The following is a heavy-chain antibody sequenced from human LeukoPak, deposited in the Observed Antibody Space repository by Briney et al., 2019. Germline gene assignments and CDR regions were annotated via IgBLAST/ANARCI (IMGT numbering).Heavy chain of an antibody. J-gene: IGHJ3*02. V-gene: IGHV4-59*11. D-gene: IGHD5-24*01. CDR2: IYYSGST. CDR1: GGSISSHY. Sequence: SETLSLTCTVPGGSISSHYWSWIRQPPGKGLEWIGYIYYSGSTNYNPSLKSRVTISVDTSKNQFSLKLSSVTAADTAVYYCARSFGWLQSGFDAFDIWGQGTMVTVS. CDR3: ARSFGWLQSGFDAFDI.